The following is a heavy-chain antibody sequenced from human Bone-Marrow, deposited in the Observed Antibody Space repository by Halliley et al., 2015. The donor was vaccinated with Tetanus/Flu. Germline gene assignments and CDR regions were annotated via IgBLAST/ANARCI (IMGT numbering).Heavy chain of an antibody. CDR2: GINK. V-gene: IGHV3-30*02. Sequence: GINKYYADPVRGRFTISRDNSNNTLYLQMDSLRPEDTAVYYCAKDRLRYFDWLLGYYYYYGMDVWGQGTTVTVSS. D-gene: IGHD3-9*01. CDR3: AKDRLRYFDWLLGYYYYYGMDV. J-gene: IGHJ6*02.